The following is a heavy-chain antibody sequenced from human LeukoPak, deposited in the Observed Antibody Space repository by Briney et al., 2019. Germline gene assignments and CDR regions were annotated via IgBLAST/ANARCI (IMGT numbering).Heavy chain of an antibody. D-gene: IGHD2-2*01. CDR1: GFTFNTYG. V-gene: IGHV3-23*01. J-gene: IGHJ4*02. Sequence: GGSLRLSCAASGFTFNTYGMIWVRQAPGKGLEWVSGISYSGGSSYYADSVKGRFTISRDNSKNTLYLQMSSLRAEDTAVYYCANDLRYTTSSARKNYFDYWGQGTPVTVSS. CDR2: ISYSGGSS. CDR3: ANDLRYTTSSARKNYFDY.